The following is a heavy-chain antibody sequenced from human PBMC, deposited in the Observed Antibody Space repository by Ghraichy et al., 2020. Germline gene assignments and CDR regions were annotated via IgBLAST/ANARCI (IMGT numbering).Heavy chain of an antibody. CDR1: GGSISSYY. CDR3: ARHGGDYGDYYFDY. J-gene: IGHJ4*02. CDR2: IYYSVST. V-gene: IGHV4-59*08. Sequence: SETLSLTCTVSGGSISSYYWSWIRQPPGKGLEWIGYIYYSVSTNYNPSLKSRVTISVDTSKNQFSLKLSSVTAADTAVYYCARHGGDYGDYYFDYWGQGTLVTVSS. D-gene: IGHD4-17*01.